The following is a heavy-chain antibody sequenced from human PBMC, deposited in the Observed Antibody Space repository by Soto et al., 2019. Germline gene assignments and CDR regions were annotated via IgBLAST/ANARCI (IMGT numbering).Heavy chain of an antibody. CDR1: GDPVTSNVW. D-gene: IGHD6-19*01. V-gene: IGHV4-4*02. CDR2: AYHNGLT. CDR3: ARDAAVPGESDRFDY. J-gene: IGHJ4*02. Sequence: PSETLSLTCAVSGDPVTSNVWWSWVRQSPGKGLEWIGEAYHNGLTDYNPSLKSRVTMSVDTSKNEFSLKLTSLTAAGTAIYYCARDAAVPGESDRFDYWGQGTLVTVSS.